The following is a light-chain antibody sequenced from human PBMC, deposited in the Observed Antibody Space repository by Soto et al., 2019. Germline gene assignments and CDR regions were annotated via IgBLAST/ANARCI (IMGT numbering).Light chain of an antibody. V-gene: IGKV3-11*01. CDR3: QQRSNWLT. J-gene: IGKJ4*01. CDR1: QSVSSY. Sequence: EIVLTQSPATLSLSPGERATLSCRASQSVSSYLAWYQQKPGQAPRLLIYDASNRATAIPARFSGSGSGTDFTLTISNLEPEDFAVYYCQQRSNWLTFGGGTRVEIK. CDR2: DAS.